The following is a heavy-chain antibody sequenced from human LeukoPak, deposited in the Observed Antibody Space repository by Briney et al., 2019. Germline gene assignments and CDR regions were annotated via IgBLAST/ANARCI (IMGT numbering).Heavy chain of an antibody. CDR1: GGSFSGYY. Sequence: SETLSLTCAVYGGSFSGYYWSWFRQPPGKGLEWIGEINHSGSTNYNPSLKSRVTISVDTSKNQFSLKLSSVTAADTAVYYCVTNWNDSYALYWGQGTLVTVSS. CDR3: VTNWNDSYALY. CDR2: INHSGST. D-gene: IGHD1-20*01. V-gene: IGHV4-34*01. J-gene: IGHJ4*02.